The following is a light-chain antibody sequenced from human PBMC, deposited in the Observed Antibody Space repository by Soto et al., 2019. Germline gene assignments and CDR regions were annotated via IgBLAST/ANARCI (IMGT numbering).Light chain of an antibody. J-gene: IGKJ1*01. V-gene: IGKV1-6*01. Sequence: AIQMTQSPSSLSASVGDRVTITCRASQGIRNDLGWYQQKPGKAPRLLIYAASSLQSGVPSRFSGSGSGTDFTLTISSLQPDDFATYYCQHGWTFGQGTKVDI. CDR2: AAS. CDR3: QHGWT. CDR1: QGIRND.